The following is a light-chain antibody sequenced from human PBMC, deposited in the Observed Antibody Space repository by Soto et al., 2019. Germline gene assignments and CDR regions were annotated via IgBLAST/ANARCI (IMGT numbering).Light chain of an antibody. J-gene: IGKJ4*01. V-gene: IGKV3-20*01. CDR2: DAS. Sequence: EIVLKQSPDTLSLSPGERATLSCRASQSVRSNYLAWYQQKPGQAPRFLIYDASSRATGIPDRFSGSGSGTDFTLTIIRLEPEDFAVYYCQQYGSTPITFGGGTKVHIK. CDR1: QSVRSNY. CDR3: QQYGSTPIT.